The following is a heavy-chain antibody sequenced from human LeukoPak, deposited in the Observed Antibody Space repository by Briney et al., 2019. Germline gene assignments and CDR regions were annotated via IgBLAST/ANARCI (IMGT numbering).Heavy chain of an antibody. V-gene: IGHV3-30-3*01. CDR2: ISYDGSNK. Sequence: GGSLRLSCAASGFTFSSCAMHWVRQAPGKGLEWVAVISYDGSNKYYADSVKGRFTISRDNSKNTLYLQMNSLRAEDTAVYYCARDRSSGWYVYYYGMDVWGQGTTVTVSS. D-gene: IGHD6-19*01. CDR3: ARDRSSGWYVYYYGMDV. CDR1: GFTFSSCA. J-gene: IGHJ6*02.